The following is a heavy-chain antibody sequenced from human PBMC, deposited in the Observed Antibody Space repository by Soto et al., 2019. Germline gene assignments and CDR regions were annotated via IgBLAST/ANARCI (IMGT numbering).Heavy chain of an antibody. J-gene: IGHJ3*02. CDR2: TYYRSKWYN. V-gene: IGHV6-1*01. D-gene: IGHD3-10*01. CDR3: ARDTPYSDPHYYGSGSPDAFDI. Sequence: PSPTLSLTCAISGDSVSSNSAAWNWNRQTTSRGLEWLGRTYYRSKWYNDYAVSVKSRITINPDTSKNQFSLQLNSVTPEDTAVYYCARDTPYSDPHYYGSGSPDAFDIWGQGTMVTVSS. CDR1: GDSVSSNSAA.